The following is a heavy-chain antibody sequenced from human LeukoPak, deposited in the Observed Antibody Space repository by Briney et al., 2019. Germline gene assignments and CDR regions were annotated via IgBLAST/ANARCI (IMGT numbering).Heavy chain of an antibody. CDR1: DGSFSSSNYH. V-gene: IGHV4-39*07. J-gene: IGHJ4*02. Sequence: SETQSLTCTVSDGSFSSSNYHWGWIRQPPGKGLEWIASVFYSATTYYNPSLKSRVTISVDRSRNQFYLELNSVTAADTAVYYCAREVARAGTFYWGQGTLVIVSS. CDR3: AREVARAGTFY. CDR2: VFYSATT. D-gene: IGHD1/OR15-1a*01.